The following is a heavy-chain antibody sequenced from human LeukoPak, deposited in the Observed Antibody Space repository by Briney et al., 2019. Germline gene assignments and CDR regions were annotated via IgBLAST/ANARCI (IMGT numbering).Heavy chain of an antibody. Sequence: SETLSLNCAVYGGSFSGYYWRWIRQPPGKGLEWIGEINHSGSTNYNPSLKSRVTISVDTSKNQFSLKLSSVTAADTAVYYCARESNYYGSGSYYWTIDYWGQGTLVTVSS. J-gene: IGHJ4*02. CDR2: INHSGST. CDR3: ARESNYYGSGSYYWTIDY. CDR1: GGSFSGYY. D-gene: IGHD3-10*01. V-gene: IGHV4-34*01.